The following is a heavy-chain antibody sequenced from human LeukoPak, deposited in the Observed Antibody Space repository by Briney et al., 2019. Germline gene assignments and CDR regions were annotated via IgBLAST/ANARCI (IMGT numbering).Heavy chain of an antibody. Sequence: SETLSLTCAVYGGSFSGYYWSWIRQPPGKGLEWIGEINHSGSTNYNPSLRSRVTVSVHTSKNQLSLKLSSMTAADTAVYYCARQWLVSPLFDYWGQGTLVTVSS. CDR3: ARQWLVSPLFDY. CDR2: INHSGST. V-gene: IGHV4-34*01. CDR1: GGSFSGYY. D-gene: IGHD6-19*01. J-gene: IGHJ4*02.